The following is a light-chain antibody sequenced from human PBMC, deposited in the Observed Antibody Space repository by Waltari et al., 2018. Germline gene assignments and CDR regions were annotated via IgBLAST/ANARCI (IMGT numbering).Light chain of an antibody. CDR2: WAS. J-gene: IGKJ4*01. CDR3: QQYYSSPRT. V-gene: IGKV4-1*01. Sequence: DIVMTQSPDSLAVSLGERATIHCKSSQSLLYNSNNKNYLAWYQQSPGQPPKLLFYWASIRYSGVPDRFSGSGSGTDFTLTISSLQAEDVAVYYCQQYYSSPRTFGGGTKVEI. CDR1: QSLLYNSNNKNY.